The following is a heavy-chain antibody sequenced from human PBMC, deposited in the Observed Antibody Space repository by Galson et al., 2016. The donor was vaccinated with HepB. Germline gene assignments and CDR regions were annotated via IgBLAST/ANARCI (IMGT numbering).Heavy chain of an antibody. CDR3: ARDVQYRFDS. D-gene: IGHD2/OR15-2a*01. Sequence: QSGAEVKKPGESLKISCKASGYTFTTSGISWVRQAPGQGLEWMGWISTYSGNTKYAQKFQGGLTFTTNSSTTTAYMELRSLRFDDTALYYCARDVQYRFDSWGQGTLVTVSS. V-gene: IGHV1-18*01. CDR2: ISTYSGNT. CDR1: GYTFTTSG. J-gene: IGHJ4*02.